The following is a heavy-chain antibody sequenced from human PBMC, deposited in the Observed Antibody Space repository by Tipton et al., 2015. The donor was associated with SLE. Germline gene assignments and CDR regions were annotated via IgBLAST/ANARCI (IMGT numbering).Heavy chain of an antibody. CDR1: GGPINSYF. CDR3: ARLSGSEPAV. Sequence: TLSLTCTVSGGPINSYFWSWIRQPPGKGLEWIGHVYYTGSTRYNPSLKSRLTISVDTSKNQISLMLSSVTAADTAVYYCARLSGSEPAVWGQGTTVTVSS. J-gene: IGHJ6*02. CDR2: VYYTGST. V-gene: IGHV4-59*08. D-gene: IGHD1-26*01.